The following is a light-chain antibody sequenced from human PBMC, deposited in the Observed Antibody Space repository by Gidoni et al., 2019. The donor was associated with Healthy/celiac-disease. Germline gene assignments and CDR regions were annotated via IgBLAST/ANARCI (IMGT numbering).Light chain of an antibody. Sequence: EIVLTQSPATLSLSPGERATLACSASQSVSSYLAWYQQKPGQAPRLLIYDASNRATGIPARFSGSVSGTDFTLTISSLEPEDFAVYYCQQRSNWPYTFGQGTKLEIK. J-gene: IGKJ2*01. CDR3: QQRSNWPYT. CDR2: DAS. CDR1: QSVSSY. V-gene: IGKV3-11*01.